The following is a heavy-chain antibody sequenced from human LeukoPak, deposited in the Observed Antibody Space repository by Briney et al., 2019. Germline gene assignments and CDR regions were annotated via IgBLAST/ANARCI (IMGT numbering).Heavy chain of an antibody. Sequence: GGSLRLSCAASGFTFSSYAMHWVRQAPGKGLEWVAVISYDRSNKYYADSVKGRFTISRDNSKNTLYLQMNSLRAEDTAVYYCAREDTYYDFWSGYYNWFDPWGQGTLVTVSS. CDR1: GFTFSSYA. J-gene: IGHJ5*02. V-gene: IGHV3-30-3*01. CDR2: ISYDRSNK. D-gene: IGHD3-3*01. CDR3: AREDTYYDFWSGYYNWFDP.